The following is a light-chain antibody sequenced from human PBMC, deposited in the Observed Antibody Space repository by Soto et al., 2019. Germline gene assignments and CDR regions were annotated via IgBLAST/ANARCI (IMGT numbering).Light chain of an antibody. CDR2: DAS. J-gene: IGKJ3*01. CDR1: QDISNY. Sequence: DIQMTQSPSSLSASVGVRITITCQASQDISNYLNWYQQKPGKAPKLLIYDASNLETGVSSRFSGSGSGTDFTFTISSLQPEDIATYYCQQYDNLPLFTFGPGTKVDIK. CDR3: QQYDNLPLFT. V-gene: IGKV1-33*01.